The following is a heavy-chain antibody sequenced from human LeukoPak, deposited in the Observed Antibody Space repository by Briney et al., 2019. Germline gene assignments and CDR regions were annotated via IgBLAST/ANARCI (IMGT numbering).Heavy chain of an antibody. D-gene: IGHD2-2*01. V-gene: IGHV4-34*01. CDR3: ARGGRDCSSTSCYAAKPFDY. J-gene: IGHJ4*02. CDR1: GGSFSGYY. Sequence: PETLSLTCAVYGGSFSGYYWSWIRQPPGKGLEWIGEINHSGSTNYNPSLKSRVTISVDTSKNQFSLKLSSVTAADTAVYYCARGGRDCSSTSCYAAKPFDYWGQGTLVTVSS. CDR2: INHSGST.